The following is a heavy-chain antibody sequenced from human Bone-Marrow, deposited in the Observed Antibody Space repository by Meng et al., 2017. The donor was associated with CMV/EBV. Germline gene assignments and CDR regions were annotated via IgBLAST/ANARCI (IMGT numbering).Heavy chain of an antibody. V-gene: IGHV4-31*03. CDR3: LILVEGGSGRGA. D-gene: IGHD3-10*01. J-gene: IGHJ5*02. CDR1: GASIIGCGYH. Sequence: CIVSGASIIGCGYHWTWSRQRPGEGLDCMGNIHSNGGNYSNPSLKSRLTFSVDTSKNQFSLKLSSGTVADTAVYYCLILVEGGSGRGAWGQGALVTVSS. CDR2: IHSNGGN.